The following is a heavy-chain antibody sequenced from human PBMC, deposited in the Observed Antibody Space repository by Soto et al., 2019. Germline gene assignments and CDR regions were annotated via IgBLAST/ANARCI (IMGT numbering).Heavy chain of an antibody. CDR3: ARGFYYDSGYWAAFDI. D-gene: IGHD3-22*01. CDR2: INHNSGDT. CDR1: GYTFTGYY. J-gene: IGHJ3*02. V-gene: IGHV1-2*02. Sequence: SVKVSCKASGYTFTGYYMHWVRQAPGQGLEWMGWINHNSGDTNYAQKFQGRVIMTRDTSISTAYMELSGLRSDDTAVYYCARGFYYDSGYWAAFDIWGQGTMVTVSS.